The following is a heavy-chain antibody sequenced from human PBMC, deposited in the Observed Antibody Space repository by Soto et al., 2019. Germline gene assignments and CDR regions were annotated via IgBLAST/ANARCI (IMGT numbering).Heavy chain of an antibody. CDR2: IYYSGNT. J-gene: IGHJ6*02. D-gene: IGHD6-25*01. V-gene: IGHV4-39*02. CDR3: AREKTSAATSPSYSGWDV. Sequence: PSETLSLTCTVSGGSISSGSYYWAWIRQPPGKGLEWIGSIYYSGNTYYNPSLRSRVSISVDTPQNQFSLKLTSVTAADTSVYYCAREKTSAATSPSYSGWDVWGQGTTVTV. CDR1: GGSISSGSYY.